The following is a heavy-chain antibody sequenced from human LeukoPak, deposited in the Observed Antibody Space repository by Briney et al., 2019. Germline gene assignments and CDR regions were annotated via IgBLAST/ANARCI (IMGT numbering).Heavy chain of an antibody. D-gene: IGHD6-6*01. V-gene: IGHV3-15*05. CDR3: ATGTSSSGY. Sequence: PGGSLRLSCAASGFTFSNAWMTWVRQAPDKGLEWLGRIKSKTDGGATDYAAPVKGRFTISRDDSTNTLYLQMNSLQTEDTAVYYCATGTSSSGYWGQGTLVTVSS. CDR2: IKSKTDGGAT. CDR1: GFTFSNAW. J-gene: IGHJ4*02.